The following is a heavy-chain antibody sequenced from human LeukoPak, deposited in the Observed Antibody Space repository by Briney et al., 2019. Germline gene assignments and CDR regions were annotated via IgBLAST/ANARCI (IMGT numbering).Heavy chain of an antibody. J-gene: IGHJ6*02. CDR1: GFTFSSYA. CDR3: AKSTAAGTRPLFYYYYYGMDV. V-gene: IGHV3-23*01. D-gene: IGHD6-13*01. CDR2: ISGSGGST. Sequence: GGSLRLSCAASGFTFSSYAMSWVRQAPGKGLEWVSAISGSGGSTYYAGSVKGRFTISRDNSKNTLYLQMNSLRAEDTAVYYCAKSTAAGTRPLFYYYYYGMDVWGQGTTVTVSS.